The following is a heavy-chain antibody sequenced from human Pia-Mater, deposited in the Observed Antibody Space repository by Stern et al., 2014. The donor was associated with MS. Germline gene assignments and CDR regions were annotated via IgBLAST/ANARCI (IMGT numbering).Heavy chain of an antibody. CDR1: GYSFSSYW. J-gene: IGHJ4*02. CDR3: GREVAMTAGLLGF. Sequence: EVQLVESGAEVKKPGESLKIACKGSGYSFSSYWIAWMRQMPGKGLEWMGMIFPSDSETRYSPSFEGQVTISVDKSTSTAYLHWSSLKASDTARYYCGREVAMTAGLLGFWGQGTQVIVS. CDR2: IFPSDSET. D-gene: IGHD3-22*01. V-gene: IGHV5-51*01.